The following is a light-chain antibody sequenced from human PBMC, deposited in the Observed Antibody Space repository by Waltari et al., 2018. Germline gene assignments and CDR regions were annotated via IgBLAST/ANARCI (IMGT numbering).Light chain of an antibody. CDR3: ATWDDNLSGSWV. V-gene: IGLV1-44*01. CDR1: SSNIGGNY. CDR2: SDD. Sequence: SVSGAPGQGVAISCSGSSSNIGGNYVNWFQQLPGTAPKLLIHSDDQRPSGVPDRFSGSKSGTSASLAISGLQSEDEADYYCATWDDNLSGSWVFGGGTKLTVL. J-gene: IGLJ3*02.